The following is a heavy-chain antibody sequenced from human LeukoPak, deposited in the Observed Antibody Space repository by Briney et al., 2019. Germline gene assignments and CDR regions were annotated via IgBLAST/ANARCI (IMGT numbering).Heavy chain of an antibody. D-gene: IGHD2-21*01. CDR3: ARHGDPNFFDP. CDR2: IYYGGST. J-gene: IGHJ5*02. CDR1: GGSISSNSYY. V-gene: IGHV4-39*01. Sequence: PSETLSLTCTVSGGSISSNSYYWGWIRQPPGKGLEWIGSIYYGGSTYYNPSLKSRDTMSVDTSKNQYSLKLSSVPAADTAVYYCARHGDPNFFDPWGQGTLVTVSS.